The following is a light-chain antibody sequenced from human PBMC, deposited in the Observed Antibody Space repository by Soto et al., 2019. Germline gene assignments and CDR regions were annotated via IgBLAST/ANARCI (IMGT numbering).Light chain of an antibody. J-gene: IGLJ1*01. CDR2: EVT. CDR1: SSDVGRYNY. Sequence: QSVLTQPGSVSGSPGQSITISCTGTSSDVGRYNYVSWYQQHPGKPPKLMIYEVTSRPSGVSNRFSGSKSGNTASLSISGLQAEDEAEYYCSSYTSSTTFVFGTGTKLTVL. V-gene: IGLV2-14*01. CDR3: SSYTSSTTFV.